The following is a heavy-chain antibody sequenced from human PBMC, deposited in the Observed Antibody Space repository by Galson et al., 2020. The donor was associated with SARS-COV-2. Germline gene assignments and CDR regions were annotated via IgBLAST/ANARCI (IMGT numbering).Heavy chain of an antibody. CDR2: IDPSDSYT. D-gene: IGHD3-10*01. CDR1: GYSFTSYW. Sequence: KIGESLKISCKGSGYSFTSYWISWVRQMPGKGLEWMGRIDPSDSYTNYSPSFQGHVTISADKSISTAYLQWSSLKASDTAMYYCARELYEVRGVIITLGSDDYYYYGMDVWGQGTTVTVSS. V-gene: IGHV5-10-1*01. CDR3: ARELYEVRGVIITLGSDDYYYYGMDV. J-gene: IGHJ6*02.